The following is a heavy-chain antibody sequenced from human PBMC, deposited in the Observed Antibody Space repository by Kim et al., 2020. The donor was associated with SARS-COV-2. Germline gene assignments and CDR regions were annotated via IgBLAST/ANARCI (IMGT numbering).Heavy chain of an antibody. V-gene: IGHV3-30-3*01. J-gene: IGHJ6*01. CDR2: ISYDGSNK. D-gene: IGHD6-19*01. CDR3: ARSIAVASRYYYYYGMD. Sequence: GGSLRLSCAASGFTFSSYAMHWVRQAPGKGLEWVAVISYDGSNKYYADSVKGRFTISRDNSKNTLYLQMNSLRAEDTAVYYCARSIAVASRYYYYYGMD. CDR1: GFTFSSYA.